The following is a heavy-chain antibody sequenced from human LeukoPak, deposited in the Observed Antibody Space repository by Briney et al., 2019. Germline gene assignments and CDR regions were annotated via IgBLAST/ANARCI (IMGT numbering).Heavy chain of an antibody. J-gene: IGHJ6*03. Sequence: ASVKVSCKASGYTFSGYYMHWVRQAPGQGLEWMGWINPNSGGTNYAQKFQGRVTMTRDTSISTAYMELSRLRSDDTAMYYCARGDYSSRWGYMDVWGKGTTVTVSS. D-gene: IGHD4-11*01. CDR3: ARGDYSSRWGYMDV. CDR2: INPNSGGT. V-gene: IGHV1-2*02. CDR1: GYTFSGYY.